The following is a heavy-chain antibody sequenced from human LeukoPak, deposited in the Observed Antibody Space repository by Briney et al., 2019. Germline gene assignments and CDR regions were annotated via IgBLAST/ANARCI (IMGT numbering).Heavy chain of an antibody. J-gene: IGHJ6*03. D-gene: IGHD6-13*01. CDR2: ISPSDNTI. Sequence: QPGGSLRLSCAASGFTFSSYSMNWVRQSPGKGLEWVSYISPSDNTIYYADSVKGRFTISRDNAKNSLYLQMNSLRAEDTAVYYCARDLVRYYYYYYMDVWGKGTTVTVSS. CDR3: ARDLVRYYYYYYMDV. CDR1: GFTFSSYS. V-gene: IGHV3-48*01.